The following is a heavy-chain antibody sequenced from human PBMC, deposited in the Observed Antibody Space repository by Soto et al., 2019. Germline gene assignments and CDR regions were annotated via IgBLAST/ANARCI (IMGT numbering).Heavy chain of an antibody. V-gene: IGHV3-33*01. CDR3: ARDPASSMDV. D-gene: IGHD6-25*01. CDR2: IWYDGSKK. CDR1: GYTFSSHG. J-gene: IGHJ6*02. Sequence: VQLVESGGGVVQPGTSLRLSCAASGYTFSSHGMHWVRQAPGKGLEWVAVIWYDGSKKYYAGSVKGRFTISRDDSKNTLYLEMNNLRAEDTAMYYCARDPASSMDVWGQGTTVIVSS.